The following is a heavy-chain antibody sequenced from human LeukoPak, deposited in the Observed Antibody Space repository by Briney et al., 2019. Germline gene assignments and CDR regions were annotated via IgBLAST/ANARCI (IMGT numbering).Heavy chain of an antibody. CDR3: ARVYGSGSQKLYYFDY. J-gene: IGHJ4*02. D-gene: IGHD3-10*01. Sequence: ASVKVSCKASGYTFTSYYMYWVRQAPGQGLEWMGIINPSGGSTSYAQKFQGRVTMTRDTSTSTVYMELSSLRSEDTAVYYCARVYGSGSQKLYYFDYWGQGTLVTVSS. V-gene: IGHV1-46*01. CDR2: INPSGGST. CDR1: GYTFTSYY.